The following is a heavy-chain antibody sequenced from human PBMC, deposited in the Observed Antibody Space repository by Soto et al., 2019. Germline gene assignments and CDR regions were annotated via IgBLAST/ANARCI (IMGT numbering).Heavy chain of an antibody. J-gene: IGHJ6*02. Sequence: SETLSLTCTVSGGSISSSSYYWGWIRQPPGKGLEWIGSIYYSGSTYYNPSLKSRVTISVDTSKNQFSLKLSSVTAADTAVYYCARPYCGGDCYYSLWDYYYGMDVWGQGTTVTVSS. CDR3: ARPYCGGDCYYSLWDYYYGMDV. D-gene: IGHD2-21*02. V-gene: IGHV4-39*01. CDR2: IYYSGST. CDR1: GGSISSSSYY.